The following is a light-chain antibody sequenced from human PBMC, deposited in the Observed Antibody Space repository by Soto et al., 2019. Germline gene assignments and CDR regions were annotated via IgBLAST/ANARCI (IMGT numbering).Light chain of an antibody. CDR1: QSISSY. V-gene: IGKV1-39*01. J-gene: IGKJ1*01. Sequence: DIQMTQSPSSLSASVGDRVTITCRASQSISSYLNWYQQKQGKAPKLLIYAAPSLQSGVPSRFSGSGSGTDFTLTISSLQPEDFATYYCQQSYSTPWTFGQGTKVEIK. CDR2: AAP. CDR3: QQSYSTPWT.